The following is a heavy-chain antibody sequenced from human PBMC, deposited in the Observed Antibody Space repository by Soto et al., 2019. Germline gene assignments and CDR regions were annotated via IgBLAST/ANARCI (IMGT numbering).Heavy chain of an antibody. V-gene: IGHV4-34*01. CDR1: GGSFSGYY. J-gene: IGHJ5*02. CDR2: INHSGST. CDR3: ARVRARYCSSTSCYGPGDWFDP. D-gene: IGHD2-2*01. Sequence: TCAVYGGSFSGYYWSWIRQPPGKGLEWIGEINHSGSTNYNPSLKSRVTISVDTSKNQFSLKLSSVTAADTAVYYCARVRARYCSSTSCYGPGDWFDPWGQGTLVTVSS.